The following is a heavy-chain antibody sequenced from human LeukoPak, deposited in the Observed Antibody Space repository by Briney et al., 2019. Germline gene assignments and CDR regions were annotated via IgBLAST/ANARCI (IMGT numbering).Heavy chain of an antibody. Sequence: PSETLSVTCAVYGGSFRGYYWSWIRQPPGKGLEWIGEINHSGSTNYNPSLKSRVTISVDTSESQFSLKLSSVTAADTAVYYCARFSGKITMVRGVFFDPWGQGTLVTVSS. CDR1: GGSFRGYY. CDR2: INHSGST. CDR3: ARFSGKITMVRGVFFDP. V-gene: IGHV4-34*01. J-gene: IGHJ5*02. D-gene: IGHD3-10*01.